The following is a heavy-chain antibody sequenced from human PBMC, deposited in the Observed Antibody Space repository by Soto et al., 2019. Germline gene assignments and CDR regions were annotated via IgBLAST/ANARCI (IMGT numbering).Heavy chain of an antibody. J-gene: IGHJ5*02. CDR3: ARQSTSAEWFDP. CDR1: GASLSTTNYY. V-gene: IGHV4-39*01. D-gene: IGHD1-26*01. CDR2: IFYTGRT. Sequence: SETLSLTCSVSGASLSTTNYYWAWVRQPPGKGPEWIGDIFYTGRTYYNPSLKNRVTISVDTSRGQFSLKLTSVTAADTSIYYCARQSTSAEWFDPWGQGALVTVSS.